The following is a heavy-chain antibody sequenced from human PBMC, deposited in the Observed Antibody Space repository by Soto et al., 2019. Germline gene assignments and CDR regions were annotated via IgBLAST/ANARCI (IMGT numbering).Heavy chain of an antibody. CDR3: ARDPSHSYYTLFYYFDY. Sequence: EVQLVESGGGLVQPGGSLRLSCAASGFIFSTYAMSWVRQAPGKGLEWVSAISGSGSNTYYADSVKGRFTISRDDSKSTLYLQMNSLRAEDTAVYYCARDPSHSYYTLFYYFDYWGQGTLVTVSS. J-gene: IGHJ4*02. V-gene: IGHV3-23*04. CDR1: GFIFSTYA. D-gene: IGHD1-26*01. CDR2: ISGSGSNT.